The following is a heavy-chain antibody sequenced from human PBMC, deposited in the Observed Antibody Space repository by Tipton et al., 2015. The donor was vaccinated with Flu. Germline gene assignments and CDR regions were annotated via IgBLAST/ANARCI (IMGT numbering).Heavy chain of an antibody. Sequence: LRLSCTVSGGSISSYYWSWIRQPPGKGLEWIGYIYYSGSTNYNPSLKSRVTISVDTSKSQFSLKLSSVTAADTAVYYCARDSNDYGGDDAFDIWGQGTMVTVSS. D-gene: IGHD4-23*01. CDR3: ARDSNDYGGDDAFDI. CDR2: IYYSGST. CDR1: GGSISSYY. J-gene: IGHJ3*02. V-gene: IGHV4-59*01.